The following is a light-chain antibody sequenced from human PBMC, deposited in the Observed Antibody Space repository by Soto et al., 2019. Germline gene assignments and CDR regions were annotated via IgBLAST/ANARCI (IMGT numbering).Light chain of an antibody. CDR2: DVS. CDR1: QSGGSS. CDR3: QQWVSWSQFT. V-gene: IGKV3-11*01. J-gene: IGKJ3*01. Sequence: EIVLTQSPATLSLSPGQRASLSCRASQSGGSSLAWYQHKPGQAPRLLIYDVSNRATGIPARFSGSGSGTDFTLTISSLEPEDFAFYYCQQWVSWSQFTFGPGTRLDI.